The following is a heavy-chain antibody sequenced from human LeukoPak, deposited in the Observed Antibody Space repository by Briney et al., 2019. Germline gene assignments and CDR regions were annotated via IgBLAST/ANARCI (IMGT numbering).Heavy chain of an antibody. J-gene: IGHJ4*02. CDR3: ARDPLCGAIDY. D-gene: IGHD4/OR15-4a*01. Sequence: GGSLRLSCVASGITFSSSWMSWARQTPGKGLEWVADIKEDGNEKLYVDSVKGRFTISRDNAKNSVYLQMNRLRVEDTAVYFCARDPLCGAIDYWGQGTLVTVSS. CDR1: GITFSSSW. V-gene: IGHV3-7*01. CDR2: IKEDGNEK.